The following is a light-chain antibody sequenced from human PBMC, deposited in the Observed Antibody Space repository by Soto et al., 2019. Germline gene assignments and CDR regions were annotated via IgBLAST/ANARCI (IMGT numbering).Light chain of an antibody. CDR2: GVS. CDR3: QQYSTLPHT. CDR1: QSVTSRY. V-gene: IGKV3-20*01. Sequence: ENVLTQSPGTLSLSPGERATLSCRATQSVTSRYFAWYQQKPGQAPRLLIYGVSSRATDIPDRFSGSGSGTDFTRTISSLEPEDFVVYYCQQYSTLPHTFGQGTKLEFK. J-gene: IGKJ2*01.